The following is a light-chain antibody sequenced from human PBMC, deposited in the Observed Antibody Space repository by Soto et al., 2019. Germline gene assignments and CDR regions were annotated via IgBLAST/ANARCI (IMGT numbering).Light chain of an antibody. Sequence: EVVLTQSPGALSLSPGEGVTLSCRASQNIRGNELAWYRQKRGQAPRLLIYGGSSRAEGIPDRFSGRGTGTNFTRTISRLEPEDSAVYYCQDCGTSHPWTFGQGTKLEIK. J-gene: IGKJ1*01. V-gene: IGKV3-20*01. CDR2: GGS. CDR1: QNIRGNE. CDR3: QDCGTSHPWT.